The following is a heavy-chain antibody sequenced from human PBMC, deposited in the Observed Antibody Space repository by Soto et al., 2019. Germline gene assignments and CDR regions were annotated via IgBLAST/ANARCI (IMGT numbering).Heavy chain of an antibody. V-gene: IGHV1-2*04. CDR3: ARDIGYSSSWYQSFWFDP. CDR1: GYTFTGYY. CDR2: IDPNSGGT. D-gene: IGHD6-13*01. J-gene: IGHJ5*02. Sequence: ASVKVSCKASGYTFTGYYMHWVRKAPGQGLEWMGWIDPNSGGTNYAQKFQGWVTMTRDTSISTAYMELSRLRSDDTAVYYCARDIGYSSSWYQSFWFDPWGQGTLVTV.